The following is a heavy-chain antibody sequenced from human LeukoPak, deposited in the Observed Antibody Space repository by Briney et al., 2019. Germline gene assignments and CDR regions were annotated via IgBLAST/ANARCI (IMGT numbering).Heavy chain of an antibody. D-gene: IGHD5-18*01. CDR2: IKQDGSEK. CDR1: GFTFSSYW. J-gene: IGHJ4*02. CDR3: ARVLGVDTAMGGGDY. Sequence: GGSLRLSCAASGFTFSSYWMSWVRQAPGKGLEWVANIKQDGSEKYYVDSVKGRFTISRDNAKNSLYLQMNSLRAEDTAVNYCARVLGVDTAMGGGDYWGQGTLVTVSS. V-gene: IGHV3-7*01.